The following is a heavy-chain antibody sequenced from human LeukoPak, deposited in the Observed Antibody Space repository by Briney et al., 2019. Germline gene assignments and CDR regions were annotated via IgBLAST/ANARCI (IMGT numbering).Heavy chain of an antibody. Sequence: SLRLSSAASGFTLTDYYMSWIRQAPGQGLEWISYMSSTENTIYYAESVKGRFTVSRASANNSMSLQMTSLRAEDAAVYYCARSSSYFTYFDLWGRDTLVTVSS. D-gene: IGHD2/OR15-2a*01. CDR3: ARSSSYFTYFDL. CDR2: MSSTENTI. V-gene: IGHV3-11*04. CDR1: GFTLTDYY. J-gene: IGHJ2*01.